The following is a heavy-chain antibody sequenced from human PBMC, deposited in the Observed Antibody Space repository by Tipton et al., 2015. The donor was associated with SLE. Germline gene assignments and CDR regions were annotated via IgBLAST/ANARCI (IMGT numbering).Heavy chain of an antibody. CDR3: ARSGQWLVQDAFDI. V-gene: IGHV4-61*01. CDR1: GGSVSSGSYY. D-gene: IGHD6-19*01. Sequence: TLSLTCTVSGGSVSSGSYYWSWIRQPPGKGLEWIGYIYYSGSTNYNPSLKSRVTISVDTSKNQFSLKLSSVTAADTAVYYCARSGQWLVQDAFDIWGQGTMVTVSS. J-gene: IGHJ3*02. CDR2: IYYSGST.